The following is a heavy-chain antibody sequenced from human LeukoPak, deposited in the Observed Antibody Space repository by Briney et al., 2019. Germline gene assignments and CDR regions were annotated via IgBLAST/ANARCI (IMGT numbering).Heavy chain of an antibody. V-gene: IGHV4-4*07. D-gene: IGHD2-15*01. CDR3: ARGDCSGGSCYHLDC. CDR1: GCSIGTYY. CDR2: IYTSGST. J-gene: IGHJ4*02. Sequence: PSETLSLTCTVSGCSIGTYYWTWIRHPAGKGLEWIGRIYTSGSTNTKYNPFLKSRVTMSVDTSKNYFSLKLSSVTAADTAVYYCARGDCSGGSCYHLDCWGQGTLVTVSS.